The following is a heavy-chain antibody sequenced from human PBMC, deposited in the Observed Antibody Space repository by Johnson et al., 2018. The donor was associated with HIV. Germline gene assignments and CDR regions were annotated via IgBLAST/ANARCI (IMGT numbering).Heavy chain of an antibody. D-gene: IGHD3-10*01. CDR1: GFTFSNYA. Sequence: QVQLVESGGGVVQPGGSLRLSCAASGFTFSNYAMHWVRQAPGKGLEWVAVISLAGSNTYYADPVTGPFTISRDNSKNTLYLQMNSLRVEDTAVYYCAKPKTGIDAFDIWGQGTMVTVSS. CDR2: ISLAGSNT. CDR3: AKPKTGIDAFDI. J-gene: IGHJ3*02. V-gene: IGHV3-30*04.